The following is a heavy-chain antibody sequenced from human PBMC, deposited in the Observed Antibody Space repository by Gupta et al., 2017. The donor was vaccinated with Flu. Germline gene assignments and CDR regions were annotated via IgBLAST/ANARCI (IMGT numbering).Heavy chain of an antibody. V-gene: IGHV1-3*01. CDR1: GFTFTNYA. D-gene: IGHD1-14*01. J-gene: IGHJ4*02. CDR2: SNAGSASS. CDR3: ARGHQIVPEI. Sequence: QVRQEQSGAEMTEPGASVKGPCEASGFTFTNYAIYWLGHAPLQEPEWLGWSNAGSASSRVSPKCQGSVTMTKGPSATEAYLEVADLKSEDAAVYYWARGHQIVPEIWGQGTLVTVSS.